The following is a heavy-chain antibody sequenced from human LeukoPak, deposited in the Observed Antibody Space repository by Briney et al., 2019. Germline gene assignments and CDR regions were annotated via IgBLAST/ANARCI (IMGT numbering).Heavy chain of an antibody. CDR1: GGSFSGYY. CDR2: INHSGST. J-gene: IGHJ4*02. D-gene: IGHD3-10*01. Sequence: SETLSLTCAVYGGSFSGYYWSWIRQPPGKGLEWIGEINHSGSTNYNLSLKSRVTISVDTSKNQFSLKLSSVTAADTAVYYCARGSTGPNDYWGQGTLVTVSS. CDR3: ARGSTGPNDY. V-gene: IGHV4-34*01.